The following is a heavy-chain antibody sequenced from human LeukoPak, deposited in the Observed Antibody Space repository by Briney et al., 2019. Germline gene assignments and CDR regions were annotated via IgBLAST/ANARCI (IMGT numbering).Heavy chain of an antibody. V-gene: IGHV3-48*01. CDR2: IRGSSTTI. J-gene: IGHJ4*02. CDR3: ARDSRSHCGTAACYGPYFDY. D-gene: IGHD2-2*01. Sequence: PGRSLRPSRAASAFTVSTSSMNWVRQAPGKGREWISYIRGSSTTIYYADSVKGRFTNSRDNAKNSMYLQMNSLRAEDTAMYFCARDSRSHCGTAACYGPYFDYWGQGTLVTVSS. CDR1: AFTVSTSS.